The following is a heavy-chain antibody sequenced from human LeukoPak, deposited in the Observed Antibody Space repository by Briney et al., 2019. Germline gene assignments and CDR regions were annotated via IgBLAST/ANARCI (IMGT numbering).Heavy chain of an antibody. Sequence: ASVKVSCKASGYTFTGYYMHWVRQAPGQGLEWMGRINPNSGGTNYAQKFQGRVTMTRDTSISTAYMELSRRRSDDTAVYYCARPLQSSTRCYGDWGQGTLVTVSS. CDR2: INPNSGGT. J-gene: IGHJ4*02. CDR3: ARPLQSSTRCYGD. D-gene: IGHD2-2*01. V-gene: IGHV1-2*06. CDR1: GYTFTGYY.